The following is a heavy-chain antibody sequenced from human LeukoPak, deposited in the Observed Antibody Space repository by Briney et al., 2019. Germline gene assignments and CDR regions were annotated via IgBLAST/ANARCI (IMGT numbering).Heavy chain of an antibody. CDR1: GFTFSSYA. V-gene: IGHV3-23*01. CDR3: VKHSAPVLAAARFDY. J-gene: IGHJ4*02. CDR2: ISGSGTNT. D-gene: IGHD2-2*01. Sequence: PGGSLRLSCAASGFTFSSYAMSWVRQAPGKGLEWVSVISGSGTNTYYADSVKGRFTISRDNSKNTLYLQMNSPRAEDTALYYCVKHSAPVLAAARFDYWGQGNLVTVSS.